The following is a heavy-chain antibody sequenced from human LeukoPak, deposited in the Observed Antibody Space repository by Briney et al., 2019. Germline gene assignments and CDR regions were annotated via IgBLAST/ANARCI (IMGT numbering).Heavy chain of an antibody. Sequence: ASVKVSCKASGYTFTSYYMHWVRQAPGQGLEWMGIINPSGGSTSYAQKFQGRVTMTRDMSTSTVYMELSSLRSDDTAVYYCARALPIPFYYMDVWGKGTTVTISS. CDR1: GYTFTSYY. V-gene: IGHV1-46*01. J-gene: IGHJ6*03. CDR2: INPSGGST. D-gene: IGHD2-2*02. CDR3: ARALPIPFYYMDV.